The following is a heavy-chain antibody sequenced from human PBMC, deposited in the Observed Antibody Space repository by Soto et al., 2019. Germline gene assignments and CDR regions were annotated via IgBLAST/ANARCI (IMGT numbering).Heavy chain of an antibody. D-gene: IGHD2-2*01. V-gene: IGHV1-46*01. CDR2: INPSGGDT. J-gene: IGHJ6*02. CDR3: ARGRYCSSTSCRNYYYYYGMDV. Sequence: GASVKVSCKASGFAFITYYMHWVRQAPGQGLEWVGTINPSGGDTPYAEKFQGRITMTRDTSTNTLYMEISSLRSEDTAVYYCARGRYCSSTSCRNYYYYYGMDVWDQGTTVTVSS. CDR1: GFAFITYY.